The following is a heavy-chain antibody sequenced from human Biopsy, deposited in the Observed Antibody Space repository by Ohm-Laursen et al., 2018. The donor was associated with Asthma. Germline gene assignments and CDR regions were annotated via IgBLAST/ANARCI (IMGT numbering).Heavy chain of an antibody. J-gene: IGHJ4*01. CDR1: GFSLSSSGAN. V-gene: IGHV2-70*04. Sequence: TQTLTLTCSFSGFSLSSSGANVNWIRQPPGKALEWLARIDWEEDKFYSTSLRTRLTISKGSSEDQVVLTMTNMGPVDTGTYFCARAVQSDDFVTGYYNSYFDFWGQGSLVSVSS. CDR3: ARAVQSDDFVTGYYNSYFDF. D-gene: IGHD3-9*01. CDR2: IDWEEDK.